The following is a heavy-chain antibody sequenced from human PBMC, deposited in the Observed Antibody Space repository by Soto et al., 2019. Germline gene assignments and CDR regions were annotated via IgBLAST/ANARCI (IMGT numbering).Heavy chain of an antibody. J-gene: IGHJ6*02. Sequence: PGGSLRLSCAASGSTFSNYAMAWARQPRGRGREWVSAITDSGRATYYAVSVKGRFTITRDNSKNTLYLHMSSLRAEDTAVYHCACQGGYCSGSKCFFYDYAMDVWGQGTTVTVSS. D-gene: IGHD2-15*01. CDR1: GSTFSNYA. CDR2: ITDSGRAT. CDR3: ACQGGYCSGSKCFFYDYAMDV. V-gene: IGHV3-23*01.